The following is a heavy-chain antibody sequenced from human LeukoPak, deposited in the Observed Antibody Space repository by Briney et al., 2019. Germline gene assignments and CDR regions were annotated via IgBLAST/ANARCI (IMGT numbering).Heavy chain of an antibody. D-gene: IGHD3-9*01. J-gene: IGHJ4*02. CDR1: GFTFSSYA. CDR2: ISGSGGST. Sequence: PGGSLRLSCAASGFTFSSYAMSWVRQAPRKGLEWVSAISGSGGSTYYADSVKGRFTISRDNSKNTLYLQMNSLRAEDTAVYYCAGILTGYYTFPLPFDYWGQGTLVTVSS. V-gene: IGHV3-23*01. CDR3: AGILTGYYTFPLPFDY.